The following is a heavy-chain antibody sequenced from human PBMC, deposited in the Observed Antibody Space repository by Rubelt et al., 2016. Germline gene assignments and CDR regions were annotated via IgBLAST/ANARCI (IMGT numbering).Heavy chain of an antibody. CDR2: IYYSGST. J-gene: IGHJ4*02. D-gene: IGHD3-3*01. V-gene: IGHV4-59*01. CDR1: GGSISSYY. Sequence: QVQLQESGPGLVKPSETLSLTCTVSGGSISSYYWSWIRQPPGKGLEWIGYIYYSGSTNYNPSLKSRVTISVNTSKNQFSLKLSSVTAADTAVDYRARGDFWSGYYPSLPADYWGQGALVTVSS. CDR3: ARGDFWSGYYPSLPADY.